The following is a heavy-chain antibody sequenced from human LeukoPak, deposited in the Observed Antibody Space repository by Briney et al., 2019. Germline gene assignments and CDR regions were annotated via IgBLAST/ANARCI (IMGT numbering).Heavy chain of an antibody. CDR1: GGSFSGYY. Sequence: SETLSLTCAVYGGSFSGYYWSWIRQPPGEGLEWIGEINHSGSTNYNPSLKSRVTISVDTSKNQFSLKLSSVTAADTAVYYCAREGGYCSGGSCYYFDYWGQGTLVTVSS. CDR3: AREGGYCSGGSCYYFDY. V-gene: IGHV4-34*01. CDR2: INHSGST. J-gene: IGHJ4*02. D-gene: IGHD2-15*01.